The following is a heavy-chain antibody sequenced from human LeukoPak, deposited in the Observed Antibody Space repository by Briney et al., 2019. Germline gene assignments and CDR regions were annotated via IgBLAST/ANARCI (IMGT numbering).Heavy chain of an antibody. V-gene: IGHV4-34*01. CDR3: ARRGPSGYYDYVWGSYRRRSTVWYFDY. CDR2: INHSGST. J-gene: IGHJ4*02. CDR1: GGSFSGYY. D-gene: IGHD3-16*02. Sequence: SETLSLTCAVYGGSFSGYYWSWIRQPPGKGLEWIGEINHSGSTNYNPSLKSRVTISVDTSKNQFSLKLSSVTAADTAVYYCARRGPSGYYDYVWGSYRRRSTVWYFDYWGQGTLVTVSS.